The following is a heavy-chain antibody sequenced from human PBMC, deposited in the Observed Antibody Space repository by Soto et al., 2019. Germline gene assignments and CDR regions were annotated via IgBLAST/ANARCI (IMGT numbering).Heavy chain of an antibody. CDR1: GFTFSSYA. Sequence: GGSLRLSCAASGFTFSSYAMSWVRQAPGKGLEWVSAISGSGGSTYYADSVKGRFTISRDNSKNTLYLQMNSLRAEDTAVYYCANATRGRGDPYYFDYWGQGTLVTVSS. CDR3: ANATRGRGDPYYFDY. CDR2: ISGSGGST. V-gene: IGHV3-23*01. J-gene: IGHJ4*02. D-gene: IGHD2-21*02.